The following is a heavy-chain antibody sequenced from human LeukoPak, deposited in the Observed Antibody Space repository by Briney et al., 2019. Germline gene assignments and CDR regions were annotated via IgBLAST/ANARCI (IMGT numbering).Heavy chain of an antibody. CDR3: ARGAEPLGYCSGGSCYSVRYDY. CDR2: IIPILDIA. CDR1: GGTFSRYA. J-gene: IGHJ4*02. V-gene: IGHV1-69*04. Sequence: SVKVSCKASGGTFSRYAISWVRQGPGQGLEWMGRIIPILDIANYAQKFQGRVTITADKSTSTAYMELSSLRSEDMAVYYCARGAEPLGYCSGGSCYSVRYDYWGQGTLVTVSS. D-gene: IGHD2-15*01.